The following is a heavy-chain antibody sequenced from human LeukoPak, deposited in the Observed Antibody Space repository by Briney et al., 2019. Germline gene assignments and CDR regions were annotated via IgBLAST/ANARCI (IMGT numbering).Heavy chain of an antibody. V-gene: IGHV3-74*01. CDR1: GFSFSSYW. CDR2: ISNDESTI. D-gene: IGHD7-27*01. Sequence: GGSLRLSCAASGFSFSSYWMHWVRQAPGKGPVWVSLISNDESTIIYADSVKGRFTISRDNAKNTLYLQMSSLRAEDTAVYYCARDVGTWGQGTLVTVSS. J-gene: IGHJ5*02. CDR3: ARDVGT.